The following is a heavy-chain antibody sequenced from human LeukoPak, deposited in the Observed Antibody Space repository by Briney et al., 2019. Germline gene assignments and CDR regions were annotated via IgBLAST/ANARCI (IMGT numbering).Heavy chain of an antibody. CDR1: GYTFTNYG. CDR2: ISAYNGNA. J-gene: IGHJ2*01. D-gene: IGHD2-15*01. V-gene: IGHV1-18*01. CDR3: ARGPEWVVAARRDWHFDL. Sequence: ASVKVSCKTSGYTFTNYGISWVRQAPGQGLEWMGWISAYNGNANYAQKVQGRVTMTTGTSTSTAYMELRSLRSDDTAVYYCARGPEWVVAARRDWHFDLWGRGTLVTVSS.